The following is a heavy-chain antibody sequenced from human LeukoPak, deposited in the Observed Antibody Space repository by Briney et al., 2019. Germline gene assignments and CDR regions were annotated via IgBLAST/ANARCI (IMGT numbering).Heavy chain of an antibody. CDR1: GYTFNIYC. V-gene: IGHV1-18*01. D-gene: IGHD6-19*01. CDR3: ARDQYTSDWATPDY. CDR2: ISAYSGNT. Sequence: ASVKVSCKASGYTFNIYCINWVRQAPGQGLEWMGCISAYSGNTNYAQNLQARFTMTTDTSTSTAYMELRNLRSDDTAMYYCARDQYTSDWATPDYWGQGTLVIVSS. J-gene: IGHJ4*02.